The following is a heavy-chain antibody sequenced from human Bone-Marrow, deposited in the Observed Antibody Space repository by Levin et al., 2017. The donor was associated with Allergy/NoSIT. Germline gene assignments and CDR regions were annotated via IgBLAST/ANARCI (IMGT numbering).Heavy chain of an antibody. CDR2: ISWNSVNI. CDR3: VKATIHEIVVATFDA. V-gene: IGHV3-9*01. Sequence: GGSLRLSCAASRFIFDDYAMYWVRQAPGKGLEWVSSISWNSVNIVYADSVKGRFTISRDNAKNSLFLQMNSLRAEDTALYYCVKATIHEIVVATFDAWGQGTLVIVSS. D-gene: IGHD3-22*01. J-gene: IGHJ4*02. CDR1: RFIFDDYA.